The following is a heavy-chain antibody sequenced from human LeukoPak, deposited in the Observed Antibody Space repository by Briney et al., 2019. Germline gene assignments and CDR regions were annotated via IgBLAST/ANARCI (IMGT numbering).Heavy chain of an antibody. Sequence: GASVKVSCKASGYTFTSYDINWVRQATGQGIEWMGWMNPNSGNTGYAQKFQGRVTMTRNTSISTAYMELSSLRSEDTAVYYCAREQGSPSGDDYWGQGTLVTVSS. CDR2: MNPNSGNT. CDR1: GYTFTSYD. V-gene: IGHV1-8*01. J-gene: IGHJ4*02. CDR3: AREQGSPSGDDY. D-gene: IGHD6-25*01.